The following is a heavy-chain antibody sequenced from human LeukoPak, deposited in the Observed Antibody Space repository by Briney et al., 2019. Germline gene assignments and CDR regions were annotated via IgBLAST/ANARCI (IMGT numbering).Heavy chain of an antibody. CDR2: IYFTGGT. V-gene: IGHV4-59*01. J-gene: IGHJ4*02. D-gene: IGHD1-1*01. Sequence: PSETLSLTCTVSGGSLTSNSWGWIRQPPGKGLECIGYIYFTGGTAYNPSLESRVTISVDTSKNQFSLKVNSVTAADTAVYYCARAGPRTEGSTLDYWGQGNLVTVSS. CDR3: ARAGPRTEGSTLDY. CDR1: GGSLTSNS.